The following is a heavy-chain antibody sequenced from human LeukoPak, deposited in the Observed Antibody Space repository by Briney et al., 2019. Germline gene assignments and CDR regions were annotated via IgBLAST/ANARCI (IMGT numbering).Heavy chain of an antibody. V-gene: IGHV3-23*01. Sequence: GGSLRLFCAASGFTFSSYVMSWVRQAPGKGLEWVSTICDSGVNTYYADSVKGRFTISRDNSKNTLYLQMNSLRAEDTAVYYCAKDSMVVTPGWFDPWGQGTLVTVSS. J-gene: IGHJ5*02. CDR3: AKDSMVVTPGWFDP. CDR2: ICDSGVNT. D-gene: IGHD4-23*01. CDR1: GFTFSSYV.